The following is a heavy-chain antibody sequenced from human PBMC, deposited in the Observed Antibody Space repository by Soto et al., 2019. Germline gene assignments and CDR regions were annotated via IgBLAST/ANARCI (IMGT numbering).Heavy chain of an antibody. CDR1: GGTFSSYA. D-gene: IGHD3-22*01. J-gene: IGHJ5*02. CDR3: ASEKVHDSSGYSWFDP. Sequence: SVKVSCKASGGTFSSYAISWVRQAPGQGLEWMGGIIPIFGTANYAQKFQGRVTITADESTSTAYMELSSLRSEDTAVYYCASEKVHDSSGYSWFDPWGQGTLVTVSS. CDR2: IIPIFGTA. V-gene: IGHV1-69*13.